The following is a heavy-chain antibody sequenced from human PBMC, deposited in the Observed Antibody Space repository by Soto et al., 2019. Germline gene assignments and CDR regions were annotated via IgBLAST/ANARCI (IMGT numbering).Heavy chain of an antibody. V-gene: IGHV4-59*01. D-gene: IGHD3-16*02. Sequence: SETLSLTCTVSGGSISSYYWSWIRQPPGKGLEWIGYIYYSGSTNYNPSLKSRVTISVDTSKNQFSLKLSSVTAADTAVYYCARDLALSWGMDVWGQGTTVTVSS. CDR1: GGSISSYY. CDR2: IYYSGST. J-gene: IGHJ6*02. CDR3: ARDLALSWGMDV.